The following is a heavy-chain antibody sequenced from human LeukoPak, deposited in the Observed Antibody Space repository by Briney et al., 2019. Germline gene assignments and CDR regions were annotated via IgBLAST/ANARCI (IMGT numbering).Heavy chain of an antibody. J-gene: IGHJ3*01. CDR2: IYSGGTT. D-gene: IGHD4-23*01. CDR3: ARDADYGGSPDAFDV. CDR1: GFTVSSNH. Sequence: GGPLRLSCAASGFTVSSNHMSWVRQAPGKGLKWVSIIYSGGTTYYADSVKGRFTISRDNSKNSLYLQMNSLRAEDTAVYYCARDADYGGSPDAFDVWGRGTIVTVSS. V-gene: IGHV3-53*01.